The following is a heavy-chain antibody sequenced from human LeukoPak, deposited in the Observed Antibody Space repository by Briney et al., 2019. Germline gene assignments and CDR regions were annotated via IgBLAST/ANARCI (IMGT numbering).Heavy chain of an antibody. D-gene: IGHD4-17*01. V-gene: IGHV4-59*01. CDR1: GGSLSSYY. CDR2: IYYSGST. J-gene: IGHJ3*02. CDR3: ARDQGYGDGMGAFDI. Sequence: SETLSLTCTVSGGSLSSYYWSWIRQPPGKGLEWIGYIYYSGSTNYNPSLKSRVTISVDTSKNQFSLKLSSVTAADTAVYYCARDQGYGDGMGAFDIWGQGTMVTVSS.